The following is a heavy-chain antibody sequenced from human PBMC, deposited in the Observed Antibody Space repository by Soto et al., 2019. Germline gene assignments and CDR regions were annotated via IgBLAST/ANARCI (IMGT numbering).Heavy chain of an antibody. V-gene: IGHV3-9*01. CDR1: GLNFDDFA. Sequence: PGGSLRLSCVGTGLNFDDFAMHWVRQAPGKGLEWVSGITWNSRVLAYADSVKGRFTISRDNARNSLYLQMDSLRDEDTALYYCAKGRYDFWSPYYFDSWGQGTLGT. CDR3: AKGRYDFWSPYYFDS. J-gene: IGHJ4*02. D-gene: IGHD3-3*01. CDR2: ITWNSRVL.